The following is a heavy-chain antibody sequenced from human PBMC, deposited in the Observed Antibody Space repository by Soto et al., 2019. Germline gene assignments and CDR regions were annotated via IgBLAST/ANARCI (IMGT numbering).Heavy chain of an antibody. V-gene: IGHV3-53*01. CDR1: GFTVSSNY. Sequence: PVGSLRLSCAASGFTVSSNYMSWVRQAPGKGLEWVSVIYSGGSTYYADSVKGRLTISRDNSKNTLYLQMNSLRAEDTAVYYCAGVSIAARSFDYWGQGTLVTVSS. CDR2: IYSGGST. J-gene: IGHJ4*02. CDR3: AGVSIAARSFDY. D-gene: IGHD6-6*01.